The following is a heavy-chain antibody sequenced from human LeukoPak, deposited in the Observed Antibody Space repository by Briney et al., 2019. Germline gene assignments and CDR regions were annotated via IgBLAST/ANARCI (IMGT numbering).Heavy chain of an antibody. Sequence: SVKVSCKASGGTFSSDAINWVRQAPGQGLEWMGRIIPNVDITAYAQKFQGRVTITADKSTSTAYMELSSLRSEDTGVYYCATGGILTGYSFDSWGLGTLVTVSS. V-gene: IGHV1-69*04. CDR3: ATGGILTGYSFDS. D-gene: IGHD3-9*01. CDR1: GGTFSSDA. J-gene: IGHJ4*02. CDR2: IIPNVDIT.